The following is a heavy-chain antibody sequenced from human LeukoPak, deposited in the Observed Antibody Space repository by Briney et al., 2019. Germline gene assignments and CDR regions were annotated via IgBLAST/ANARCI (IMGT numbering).Heavy chain of an antibody. D-gene: IGHD1-14*01. CDR2: ICPTVTDR. V-gene: IGHV3-21*01. CDR3: ATETIGRHYDY. J-gene: IGHJ4*02. CDR1: GFTFSSCG. Sequence: PGGSLRLSCAASGFTFSSCGFNWVRQAPGKGLEWVSSICPTVTDRYYADSVRGAFTISRDNAKNPMYLKMDSLRDEDTAVYYCATETIGRHYDYWGQGTLLTVYS.